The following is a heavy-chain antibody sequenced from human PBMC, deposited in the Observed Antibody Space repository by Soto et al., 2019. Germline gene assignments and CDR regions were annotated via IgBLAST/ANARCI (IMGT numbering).Heavy chain of an antibody. Sequence: QVQLVQSGAEVRKPGASVKVSCEASGYTFTSYDIYWVRQATGQGLEWMGWMNPSTGNSGYAQKFQGRVTMTSDTSISTAYMELSSLRSEDTAVYYCARRAETNGWNGFGADKYYFDFWGQGTLVTVSS. CDR2: MNPSTGNS. CDR1: GYTFTSYD. CDR3: ARRAETNGWNGFGADKYYFDF. J-gene: IGHJ4*02. V-gene: IGHV1-8*01. D-gene: IGHD1-1*01.